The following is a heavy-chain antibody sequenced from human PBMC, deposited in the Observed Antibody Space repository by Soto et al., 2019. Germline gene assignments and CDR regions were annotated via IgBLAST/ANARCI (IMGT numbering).Heavy chain of an antibody. J-gene: IGHJ4*02. CDR1: GGTFSTYA. D-gene: IGHD3-22*01. CDR3: ASHSFYYDSSGYYPPLGY. Sequence: GASVKVSGKASGGTFSTYAINGVRQAPGQGLEWMGGIIPIFGTANYAQKFQDRVTITADESTSTAYMELSSLRSEDTAVYYCASHSFYYDSSGYYPPLGYWGQGTMVTVS. CDR2: IIPIFGTA. V-gene: IGHV1-69*13.